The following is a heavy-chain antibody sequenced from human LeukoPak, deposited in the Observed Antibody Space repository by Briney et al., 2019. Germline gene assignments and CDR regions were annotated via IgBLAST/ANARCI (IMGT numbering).Heavy chain of an antibody. CDR1: GFTFGTYS. V-gene: IGHV3-64*01. Sequence: PGGSLRLSCAASGFTFGTYSMHWVRQAPGKGLEYVSAINSNGGGTYYANSVKGRFTISRDNSKNTLYLQMGSLRAEDMAVYYCAREFGATGVFDYWGQGTLVTVSS. J-gene: IGHJ4*02. D-gene: IGHD3-16*01. CDR2: INSNGGGT. CDR3: AREFGATGVFDY.